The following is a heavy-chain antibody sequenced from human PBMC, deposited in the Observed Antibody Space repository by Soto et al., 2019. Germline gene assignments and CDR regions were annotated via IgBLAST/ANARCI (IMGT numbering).Heavy chain of an antibody. CDR3: ARANLIAVGPISYIDL. CDR2: TYYRSKWYN. V-gene: IGHV6-1*01. J-gene: IGHJ2*01. D-gene: IGHD6-19*01. CDR1: RDSVPSDSAS. Sequence: SQTLSLTCAISRDSVPSDSASWHWIRQSPSRGLEWLGRTYYRSKWYNDYALSLKSRIAIIPDTSKNQLSLQLNSVTPEDTAVYYCARANLIAVGPISYIDLWARGTLVPVSS.